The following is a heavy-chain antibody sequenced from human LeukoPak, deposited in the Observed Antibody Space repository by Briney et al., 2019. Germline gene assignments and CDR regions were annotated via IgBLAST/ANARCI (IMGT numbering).Heavy chain of an antibody. D-gene: IGHD3-9*01. J-gene: IGHJ4*02. CDR3: ARGPPRNYDILTGYYNEYYFDY. Sequence: ASVKVSCKASGYTFTSYYMHRVRQAPGQGLEWIGIINPSGGSTSYAQKFQGRVTMTRDMSTSTVYMELSSLRSEDTAVYYCARGPPRNYDILTGYYNEYYFDYWGQGTLVTVSS. CDR2: INPSGGST. V-gene: IGHV1-46*01. CDR1: GYTFTSYY.